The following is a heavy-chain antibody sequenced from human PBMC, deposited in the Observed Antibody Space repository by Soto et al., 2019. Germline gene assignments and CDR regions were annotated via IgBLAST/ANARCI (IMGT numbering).Heavy chain of an antibody. CDR3: ARGRAAMSV. CDR1: GGSIGTYY. J-gene: IGHJ4*02. CDR2: IYHTGTT. V-gene: IGHV4-59*01. Sequence: QVRLLESGPGLLKPSETLSLTCNISGGSIGTYYWSWIRQPPGKGLEWLGYIYHTGTTNYSPSLKSRATISLDSSKGSFSLKLTFATAADTAVYYCARGRAAMSVWGQGVLVTVSS.